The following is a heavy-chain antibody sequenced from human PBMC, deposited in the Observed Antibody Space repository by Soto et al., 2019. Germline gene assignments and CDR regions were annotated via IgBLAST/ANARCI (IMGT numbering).Heavy chain of an antibody. Sequence: EVQLVESGGGLVQPGGSLRLSCAASGFTFSGSEMNWVRQAPGKGLEWVAYISSSGGTVYYADSVEGRFTISRDNAKNSRYLQMSSLRAEDTAIYYCTNDGGVRWLPSWGQGALVTVSS. V-gene: IGHV3-48*03. D-gene: IGHD6-19*01. CDR3: TNDGGVRWLPS. CDR1: GFTFSGSE. J-gene: IGHJ5*02. CDR2: ISSSGGTV.